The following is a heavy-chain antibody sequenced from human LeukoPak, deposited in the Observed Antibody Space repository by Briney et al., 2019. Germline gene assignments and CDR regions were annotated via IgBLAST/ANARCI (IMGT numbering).Heavy chain of an antibody. D-gene: IGHD6-19*01. Sequence: GGSLRLSCAASGFTFSSYSMIWVRQAPGKGLEWVSFISSSSSYIYYADSVKGRFSISRDNAENSLYLQMNSLRAEDTAVYYCARDRIAVAGTGGYFDYWGQGTLVTVSS. V-gene: IGHV3-21*01. J-gene: IGHJ4*02. CDR3: ARDRIAVAGTGGYFDY. CDR1: GFTFSSYS. CDR2: ISSSSSYI.